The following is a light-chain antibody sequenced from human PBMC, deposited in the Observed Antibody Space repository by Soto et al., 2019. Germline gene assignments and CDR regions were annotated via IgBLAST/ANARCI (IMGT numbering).Light chain of an antibody. CDR1: SSDVGGYNL. Sequence: QFVLTQPASVSGSPGQSITISCTGTSSDVGGYNLVSWYQQYPDKAPKLMIFDVNTRPSGVSNRFSGSKSGNTASLTISGLQAEDEADYYCSSYKSSSTLPYVFGTGTKVTVL. J-gene: IGLJ1*01. CDR3: SSYKSSSTLPYV. CDR2: DVN. V-gene: IGLV2-14*01.